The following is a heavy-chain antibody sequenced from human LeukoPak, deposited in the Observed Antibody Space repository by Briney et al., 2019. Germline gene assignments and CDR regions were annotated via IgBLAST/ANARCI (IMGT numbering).Heavy chain of an antibody. D-gene: IGHD6-6*01. CDR1: GYTFTGYY. CDR3: ARECSSSSSFDY. V-gene: IGHV1-2*02. CDR2: INPNSAGT. Sequence: ASVKVSCKASGYTFTGYYIHWVRQAPGQGLEWVGWINPNSAGTRYAQKFQGRVTMTRDTSIATAYMELSSLRSDDTAVYYCARECSSSSSFDYWGQGTLVTVSS. J-gene: IGHJ4*02.